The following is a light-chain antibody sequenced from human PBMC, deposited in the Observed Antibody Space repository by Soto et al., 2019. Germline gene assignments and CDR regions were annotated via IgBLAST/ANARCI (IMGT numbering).Light chain of an antibody. Sequence: DIQMTQSPSTLSASVGDRVTITCRASQSISSWLAWYQQKPGKAPKLLIYDASSLESGVPSRFSGSGSGTDFTFTITSLQSEDIATYYCQQYANLPLTFGGGTKVDIK. CDR2: DAS. CDR1: QSISSW. CDR3: QQYANLPLT. J-gene: IGKJ4*01. V-gene: IGKV1-5*01.